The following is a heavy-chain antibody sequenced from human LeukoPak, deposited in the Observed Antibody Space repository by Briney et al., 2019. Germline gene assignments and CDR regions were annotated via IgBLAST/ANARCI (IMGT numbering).Heavy chain of an antibody. CDR3: ARDSAYSDYWALLTDY. CDR2: ISGSGYST. D-gene: IGHD4-11*01. V-gene: IGHV3-23*01. J-gene: IGHJ4*02. Sequence: PGGSLRLSCAASGFTFSSYAMSWVRQAPGKGLEWVSAISGSGYSTYYADSVKGRFTISRDNSKNTLYLQMNSLRAEDTAVYYCARDSAYSDYWALLTDYWGQGTLVTVSP. CDR1: GFTFSSYA.